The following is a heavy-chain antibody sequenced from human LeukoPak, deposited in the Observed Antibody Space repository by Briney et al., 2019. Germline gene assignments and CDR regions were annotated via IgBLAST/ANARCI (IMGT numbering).Heavy chain of an antibody. CDR2: IYYNGDT. Sequence: PSQSLSLTCTVSVGSVSIDNYYWTWIRQPPGKGLEWVGFIYYNGDTSYNPSRKSRHTISVHPTKNHFCLDLPSVTVAGPAVSFCTGLRRQTDYDYWIDPWGQGTLVTVSS. CDR1: VGSVSIDNYY. D-gene: IGHD4-17*01. J-gene: IGHJ5*02. CDR3: TGLRRQTDYDYWIDP. V-gene: IGHV4-61*01.